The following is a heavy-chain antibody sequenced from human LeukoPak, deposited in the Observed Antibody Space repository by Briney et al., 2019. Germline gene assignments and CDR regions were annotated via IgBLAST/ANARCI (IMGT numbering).Heavy chain of an antibody. CDR3: ARESSTPDV. D-gene: IGHD2-2*01. Sequence: GGSLRLSCAASGFTFSSYEMNWVRQAPGKGLEWVSYISSSGSTIYYADSVKGRFTISRDNAKNSLYLQMNSLRAEDTAVYYCARESSTPDVWGKGTTVTVSS. J-gene: IGHJ6*04. CDR1: GFTFSSYE. V-gene: IGHV3-48*03. CDR2: ISSSGSTI.